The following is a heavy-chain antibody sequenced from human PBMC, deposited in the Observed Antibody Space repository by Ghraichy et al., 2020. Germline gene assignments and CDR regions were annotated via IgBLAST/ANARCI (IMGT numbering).Heavy chain of an antibody. V-gene: IGHV3-7*03. J-gene: IGHJ4*02. CDR1: GFTFSSYW. Sequence: LSLTCAASGFTFSSYWMSWVRQAPGKGLEWVANIKQDGSEKYYVDSVKGRFTISRDNAKNSLYLQMNSPRAEDTAVYYCARGIAALDYWGQGTLVTVSS. CDR2: IKQDGSEK. D-gene: IGHD6-13*01. CDR3: ARGIAALDY.